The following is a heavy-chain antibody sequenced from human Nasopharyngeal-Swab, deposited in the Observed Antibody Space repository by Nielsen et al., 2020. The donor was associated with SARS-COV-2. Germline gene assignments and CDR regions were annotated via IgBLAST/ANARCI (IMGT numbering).Heavy chain of an antibody. CDR2: IYYSGST. CDR3: AIGGGGSYYYGMDA. V-gene: IGHV4-59*01. Sequence: RQAPGKGLEWIGYIYYSGSTNYNPSLKSRVTISVDTSKNQFSLKLSSVTAADTAVYYCAIGGGGSYYYGMDAWGQGTTVTVSS. J-gene: IGHJ6*02. D-gene: IGHD3-16*01.